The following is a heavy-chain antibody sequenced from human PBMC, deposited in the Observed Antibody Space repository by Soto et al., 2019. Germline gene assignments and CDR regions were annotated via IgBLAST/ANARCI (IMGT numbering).Heavy chain of an antibody. CDR3: ARFGYNSRRYSLDY. V-gene: IGHV3-21*01. CDR2: ISSSSSSI. Sequence: GGSLRLSCAASGFTFSRYAMNWVRQAPGKGLEWVSSISSSSSSIYYADSLKGRFTISRDNAKNSLYLQMNSLRAEYTVVYYCARFGYNSRRYSLDYWGQGTLVTVS. CDR1: GFTFSRYA. J-gene: IGHJ4*02. D-gene: IGHD3-16*02.